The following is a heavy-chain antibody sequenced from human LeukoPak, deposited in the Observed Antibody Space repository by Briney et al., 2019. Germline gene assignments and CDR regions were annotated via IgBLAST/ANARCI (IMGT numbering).Heavy chain of an antibody. Sequence: GGSLRLSCAASGFTFSGYSMNWVRQAPGKGLEWVSSISSSSSYIYYADSVKGRFTISRDNAKNSLYLQMNSLRAEDTAVYYCARVAYFGGTIFGVVTDYYYYMDVWGKGTTVTVSS. D-gene: IGHD3-3*01. J-gene: IGHJ6*03. V-gene: IGHV3-21*01. CDR3: ARVAYFGGTIFGVVTDYYYYMDV. CDR1: GFTFSGYS. CDR2: ISSSSSYI.